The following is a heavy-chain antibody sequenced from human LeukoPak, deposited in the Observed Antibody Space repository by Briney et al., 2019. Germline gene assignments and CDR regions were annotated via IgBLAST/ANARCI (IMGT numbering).Heavy chain of an antibody. CDR1: GFTFRTYA. Sequence: PGGSLRLSCVASGFTFRTYAMSWVRQAPGKGLEWVSGISDSGGTTYYVDSVKGRFTISRDNSKNTLYLQINSLRAEDMALYYCAKSSDGGTSFDQWGQGTLVTVSS. CDR2: ISDSGGTT. V-gene: IGHV3-23*01. CDR3: AKSSDGGTSFDQ. D-gene: IGHD2-2*01. J-gene: IGHJ4*02.